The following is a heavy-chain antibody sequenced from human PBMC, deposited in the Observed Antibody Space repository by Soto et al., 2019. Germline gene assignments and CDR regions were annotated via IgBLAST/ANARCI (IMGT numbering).Heavy chain of an antibody. Sequence: KTSETLSLTCSVSGGSFSSDSFIWSWVRQFPGKGLEWIGYINYSGTTYYNPSLRSRITMSVDTSTNQFSLNLSSVTAADTAVYYCARDHKWDGMDVWVQGTTVTVSS. CDR1: GGSFSSDSFI. J-gene: IGHJ6*02. CDR2: INYSGTT. D-gene: IGHD1-26*01. V-gene: IGHV4-31*03. CDR3: ARDHKWDGMDV.